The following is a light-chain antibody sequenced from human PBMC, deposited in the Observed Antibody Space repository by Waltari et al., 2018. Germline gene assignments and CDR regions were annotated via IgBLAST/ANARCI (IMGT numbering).Light chain of an antibody. J-gene: IGKJ1*01. V-gene: IGKV3-20*01. CDR3: QKYETLPAT. CDR2: DAS. Sequence: EVVLTQSPGTLSLSPGERATLSCRASQSVSKYLAWYQQKPGQAPRLLIYDASTRATGIPDRFSGSGWWTDFSLTISRLEPEDFAVYYCQKYETLPATFGQGTKVQMK. CDR1: QSVSKY.